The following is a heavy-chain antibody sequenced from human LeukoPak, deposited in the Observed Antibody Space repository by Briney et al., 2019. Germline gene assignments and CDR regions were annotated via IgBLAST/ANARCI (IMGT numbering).Heavy chain of an antibody. D-gene: IGHD3-9*01. CDR1: GYSISSGYY. CDR2: IYHSGST. J-gene: IGHJ6*03. Sequence: PSETLSLTCAVSGYSISSGYYWGWIRPPPGKGLEWIGSIYHSGSTYYNPSLKSRVTISGDKSKNQFSLKLSSVTAADTAVYYCARHSSKYYDILTGYYNGYYYYMDVWGKGTTVTVSS. CDR3: ARHSSKYYDILTGYYNGYYYYMDV. V-gene: IGHV4-38-2*01.